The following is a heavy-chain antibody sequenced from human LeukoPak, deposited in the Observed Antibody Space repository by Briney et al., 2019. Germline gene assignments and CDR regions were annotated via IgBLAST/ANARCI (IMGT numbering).Heavy chain of an antibody. Sequence: ASVKVSCKASGYTFTSYAMHWVRQAPGQRLEWMGWINAGNGNTKYSQKFQGRVTITRDTSASTAYMELSSLRSEDTAVYYCARGSVDFWSGCLNYYYYYGMDVWGQGTTVTVSS. CDR2: INAGNGNT. CDR3: ARGSVDFWSGCLNYYYYYGMDV. J-gene: IGHJ6*02. D-gene: IGHD3-3*01. CDR1: GYTFTSYA. V-gene: IGHV1-3*01.